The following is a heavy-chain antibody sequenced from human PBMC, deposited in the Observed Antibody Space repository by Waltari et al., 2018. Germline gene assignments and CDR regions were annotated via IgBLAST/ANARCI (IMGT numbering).Heavy chain of an antibody. J-gene: IGHJ4*02. Sequence: EVQLVESGGGLVQPGGSLRLSCAASGFIFSTYSMNWVRQAPGKGREWLSYISGSSRTIYYAGSVKGRFTISRDNAKNSLYLHMNSLRAEDTAIYYCARDKTPVDYRGQGTLVIVSS. CDR3: ARDKTPVDY. CDR1: GFIFSTYS. V-gene: IGHV3-48*04. CDR2: ISGSSRTI. D-gene: IGHD2-15*01.